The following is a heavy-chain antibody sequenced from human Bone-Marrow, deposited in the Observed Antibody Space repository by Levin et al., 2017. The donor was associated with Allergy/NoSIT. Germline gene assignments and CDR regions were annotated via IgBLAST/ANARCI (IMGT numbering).Heavy chain of an antibody. V-gene: IGHV4-30-4*08. CDR1: GASIRSPEHY. J-gene: IGHJ3*02. Sequence: SQTLSLPCAVSGASIRSPEHYWSWIRQPPGKGLEWIGNIYYSGTSNYNPSLKHRISMSVDTSKDRFSLRMTSVSAADTAVYYCASAHRWEFGESLSTAFDMWGLGSKVFVSS. D-gene: IGHD3-10*01. CDR2: IYYSGTS. CDR3: ASAHRWEFGESLSTAFDM.